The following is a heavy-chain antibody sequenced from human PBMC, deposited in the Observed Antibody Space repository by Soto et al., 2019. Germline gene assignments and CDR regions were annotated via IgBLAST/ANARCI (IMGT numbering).Heavy chain of an antibody. V-gene: IGHV4-39*01. J-gene: IGHJ4*02. CDR1: GGSISSSSYY. CDR2: IYYSWST. Sequence: PSETLSLTCTLSGGSISSSSYYWGWVRHPPVKGLEWIGSIYYSWSTYYNPSLKSRVTISVDTSKNQFSLKLSSVTAADTAVYYCARLLNGYDSSGYYCAGFDYWGQGTLVTV. D-gene: IGHD3-22*01. CDR3: ARLLNGYDSSGYYCAGFDY.